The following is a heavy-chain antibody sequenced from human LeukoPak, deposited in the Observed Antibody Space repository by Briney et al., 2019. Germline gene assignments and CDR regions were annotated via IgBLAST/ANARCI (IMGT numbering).Heavy chain of an antibody. CDR1: GGTFSSYA. CDR2: IIPIFGTA. D-gene: IGHD3-10*01. CDR3: ARTSMVRGVIMWAFDI. Sequence: SVKVSCKASGGTFSSYAISWVRQAPGQGLEWRGGIIPIFGTANYAQKFQGRVTITADKSTSTAYMELSSLRSEDTAVYYCARTSMVRGVIMWAFDIWGQGTMVTVSS. V-gene: IGHV1-69*06. J-gene: IGHJ3*02.